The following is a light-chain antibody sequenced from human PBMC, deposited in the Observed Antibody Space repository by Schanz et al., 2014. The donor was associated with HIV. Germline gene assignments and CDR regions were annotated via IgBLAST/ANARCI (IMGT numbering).Light chain of an antibody. V-gene: IGLV1-40*01. J-gene: IGLJ2*01. Sequence: QSVLTQPPSVSGAPGQRVTISCTGSRSNIGAGYDVHWYQQLPGAAPKLLIYANTNRPSGVPDRFSGSKSGNTASLTVSGLQAEDEADYYCSSIGGDNSLLFGGGTKLTVL. CDR2: ANT. CDR1: RSNIGAGYD. CDR3: SSIGGDNSLL.